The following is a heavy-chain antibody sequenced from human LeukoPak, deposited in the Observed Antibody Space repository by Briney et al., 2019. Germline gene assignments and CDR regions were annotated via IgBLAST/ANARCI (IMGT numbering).Heavy chain of an antibody. CDR3: ASSYFYDGNRYFDY. D-gene: IGHD3-22*01. CDR2: IYYTGST. CDR1: GGSITSYY. Sequence: SETLSVICNVSGGSITSYYWNWLRQPPGKGLEWVGYIYYTGSTNSNLSLTSRLTISLDTSKKQFSLKLTSVTAADTAIYYCASSYFYDGNRYFDYWGQGALVTVSS. J-gene: IGHJ4*02. V-gene: IGHV4-59*08.